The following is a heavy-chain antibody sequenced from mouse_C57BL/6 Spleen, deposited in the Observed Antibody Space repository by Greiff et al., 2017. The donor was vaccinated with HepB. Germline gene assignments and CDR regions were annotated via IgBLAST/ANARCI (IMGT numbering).Heavy chain of an antibody. CDR1: GFTFSSYA. V-gene: IGHV5-4*01. CDR3: ARDGGPAWFAY. CDR2: ISDGGSYT. J-gene: IGHJ3*01. D-gene: IGHD1-1*02. Sequence: EVQRVESGGGLVKPGGSLKLSCAASGFTFSSYAMSWVRQTPEKRLEWVATISDGGSYTYYPDNVKGRFTISRDNAKNNLYLQMSHLKSEDTAMYYCARDGGPAWFAYWGQGTLVTVSA.